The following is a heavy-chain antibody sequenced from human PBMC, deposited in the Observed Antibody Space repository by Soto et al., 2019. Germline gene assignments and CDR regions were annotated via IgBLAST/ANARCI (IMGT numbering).Heavy chain of an antibody. CDR3: ARGYSSSTSFDY. CDR2: IYYSGST. CDR1: GGSISSYY. D-gene: IGHD6-6*01. Sequence: PSETLSLTCTVSGGSISSYYWGWIRQPPGKGLEWIGYIYYSGSTTYNPSPKSRVTTSVDTSKNQFSLKLSSVTAADTAVYYCARGYSSSTSFDYWGQGTLVTVSS. J-gene: IGHJ4*02. V-gene: IGHV4-59*01.